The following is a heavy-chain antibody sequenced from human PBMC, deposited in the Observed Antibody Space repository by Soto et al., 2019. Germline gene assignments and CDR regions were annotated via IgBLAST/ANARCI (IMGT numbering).Heavy chain of an antibody. Sequence: QPGGSLRLSCAASGFTFSIYGMHWVRQAPGKGLEWVAVIWYDGSNKYYADSVKGRFTISRDNSKNTLYLQMNSLRAEDTAVYYCARGRNTLDDILTGYYTEKRPRLYYYYYMDVWGKGTTVTVSS. CDR1: GFTFSIYG. CDR3: ARGRNTLDDILTGYYTEKRPRLYYYYYMDV. V-gene: IGHV3-33*01. CDR2: IWYDGSNK. D-gene: IGHD3-9*01. J-gene: IGHJ6*03.